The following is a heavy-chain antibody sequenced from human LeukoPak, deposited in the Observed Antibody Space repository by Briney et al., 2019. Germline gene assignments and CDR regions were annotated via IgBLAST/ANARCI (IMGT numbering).Heavy chain of an antibody. J-gene: IGHJ4*02. V-gene: IGHV4-59*08. Sequence: KPSETLSLTCTVSGASISSFYCTWIRQPPGKGLEWIGYIYYSGNTNYNPSLKSRLTISLDTSKNQFSLKLSSVTAADTAVYYCARLGGTTPNSDYWGQGTLVTVSS. D-gene: IGHD1-7*01. CDR1: GASISSFY. CDR2: IYYSGNT. CDR3: ARLGGTTPNSDY.